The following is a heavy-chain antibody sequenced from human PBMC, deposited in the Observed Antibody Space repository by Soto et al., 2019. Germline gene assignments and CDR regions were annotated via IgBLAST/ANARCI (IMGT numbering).Heavy chain of an antibody. CDR3: VRDGGQLEDYFDY. Sequence: GGSLRLSCAASGFTFSQHWMSWVRQAPGKGLEWVANIKEDGSDKYYVDSVKGRFTISRDNAKNSLYLQLSSLRAEDTAVYWCVRDGGQLEDYFDYWGQGTMVTVSS. D-gene: IGHD6-6*01. J-gene: IGHJ4*02. V-gene: IGHV3-7*01. CDR2: IKEDGSDK. CDR1: GFTFSQHW.